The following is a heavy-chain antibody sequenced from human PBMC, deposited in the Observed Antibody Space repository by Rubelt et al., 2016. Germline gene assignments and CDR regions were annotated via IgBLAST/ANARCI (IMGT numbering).Heavy chain of an antibody. V-gene: IGHV4-34*02. CDR3: ARSSQYYDNLTGVLNAFEI. J-gene: IGHJ3*02. Sequence: QVQLQQWGAGLLKPSETLSLTCAVYGGSFSGYYWSWIRQPPGKGLEWIGEINDGGSTNFNPSLKSRVSMSVDNLKNQFSLKVTSVTAADTAIYYCARSSQYYDNLTGVLNAFEIWGRGTMVTVSS. D-gene: IGHD3-9*01. CDR2: INDGGST. CDR1: GGSFSGYY.